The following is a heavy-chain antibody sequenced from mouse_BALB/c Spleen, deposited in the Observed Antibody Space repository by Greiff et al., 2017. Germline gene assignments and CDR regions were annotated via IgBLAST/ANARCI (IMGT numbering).Heavy chain of an antibody. J-gene: IGHJ4*01. Sequence: QVQLQQSGAELAKPGASVKMSCKASGYTFTSYTMHWVKQRPGQGLEWIGYINPSSGYTNYNQKFKDKATLTADKSSSTAYMQLSSLTSEDSAVYYCARRGPLTFYAMDYWGQGTSVTVSS. V-gene: IGHV1-4*01. CDR1: GYTFTSYT. CDR2: INPSSGYT. D-gene: IGHD4-1*01. CDR3: ARRGPLTFYAMDY.